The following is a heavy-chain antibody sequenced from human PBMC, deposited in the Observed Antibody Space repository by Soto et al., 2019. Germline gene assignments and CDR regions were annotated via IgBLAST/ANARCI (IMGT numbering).Heavy chain of an antibody. Sequence: PGGSLRLSCVASGFTFNEYTMHWVRQGPGKGLEWVSLISWDGDKTYYADSVKGRFTISRDNSERSLYLQMNSLRSEDTAFYYCVKDLFWRGYYPVGDDHYAMGVWGQGTTVTVSS. J-gene: IGHJ6*02. CDR2: ISWDGDKT. CDR3: VKDLFWRGYYPVGDDHYAMGV. D-gene: IGHD3-3*01. CDR1: GFTFNEYT. V-gene: IGHV3-43*01.